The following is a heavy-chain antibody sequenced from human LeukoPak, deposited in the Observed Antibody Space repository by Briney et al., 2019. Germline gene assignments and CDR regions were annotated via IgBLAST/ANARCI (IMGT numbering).Heavy chain of an antibody. CDR1: GYTFTSYG. CDR2: ISAYNGNT. J-gene: IGHJ4*02. D-gene: IGHD6-13*01. V-gene: IGHV1-18*01. Sequence: ASVKVSCKASGYTFTSYGISWVRQAPGQGLEWMGWISAYNGNTNYAQKLQGRVTMTTDTSTSTVYMELTSLRTDDTAVYFCARDTPQHLKRFDSWGQGTLITVSS. CDR3: ARDTPQHLKRFDS.